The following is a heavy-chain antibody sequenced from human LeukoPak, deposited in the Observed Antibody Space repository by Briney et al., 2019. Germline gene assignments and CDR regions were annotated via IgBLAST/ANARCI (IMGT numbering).Heavy chain of an antibody. CDR2: ISGSGGST. J-gene: IGHJ1*01. D-gene: IGHD3-22*01. V-gene: IGHV3-23*01. Sequence: PGGSLRLPCAASGFTFSSYAMSWVRQAPGKGLEWVSAISGSGGSTFYADSVKGRFTISRDNSKNTLYLQMNSLRAEDTAVYYCARVPSYYYDSSGYYSNYFQHWGQGTLVTVSS. CDR1: GFTFSSYA. CDR3: ARVPSYYYDSSGYYSNYFQH.